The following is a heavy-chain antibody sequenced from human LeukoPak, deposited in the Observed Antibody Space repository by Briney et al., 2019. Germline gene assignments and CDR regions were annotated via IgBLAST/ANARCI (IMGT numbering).Heavy chain of an antibody. CDR1: GYTFTSYD. J-gene: IGHJ4*02. CDR2: MNPNSGNT. V-gene: IGHV1-8*01. Sequence: ASVKVSCKASGYTFTSYDINWVRQATGQGREWMGWMNPNSGNTGYARKFKGRVTMTRNPSISTAYMELSSLRSEDTAVYYCARGNKQGPTYIWGSYRYLFDYWGQGTLVTVSS. D-gene: IGHD3-16*02. CDR3: ARGNKQGPTYIWGSYRYLFDY.